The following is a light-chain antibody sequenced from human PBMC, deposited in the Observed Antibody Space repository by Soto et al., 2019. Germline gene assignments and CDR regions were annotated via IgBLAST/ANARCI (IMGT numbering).Light chain of an antibody. V-gene: IGKV1-8*01. CDR3: QQYYGYPPWT. Sequence: AIRMTQSPASFSASTGDRVTITCRASQGVSSYLSWYQQKQGSAPKVLIYAASTLQSSVPSRFSGNGSGTEFNITTSCLQAEDFATYYCQQYYGYPPWTFGQGTKVEIK. CDR2: AAS. J-gene: IGKJ1*01. CDR1: QGVSSY.